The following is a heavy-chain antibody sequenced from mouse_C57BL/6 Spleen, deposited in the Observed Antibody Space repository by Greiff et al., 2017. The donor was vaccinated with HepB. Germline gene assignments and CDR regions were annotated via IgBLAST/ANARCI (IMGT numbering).Heavy chain of an antibody. J-gene: IGHJ4*01. D-gene: IGHD1-1*01. CDR2: IDPSDSYT. Sequence: QVQLKQSGAELVRPGTSVKLSCKASGYTFTSYWMHWVKQRPGQGLEWIGVIDPSDSYTNYTQKFKGKATLTVDTSSSTAYMQLSSLTSEDSAVYYCARRPYYYGSSYHYYAMDYWGQGTSVTVSS. V-gene: IGHV1-59*01. CDR3: ARRPYYYGSSYHYYAMDY. CDR1: GYTFTSYW.